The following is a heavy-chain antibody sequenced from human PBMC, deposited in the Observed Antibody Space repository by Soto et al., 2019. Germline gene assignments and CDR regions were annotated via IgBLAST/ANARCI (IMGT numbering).Heavy chain of an antibody. CDR1: GFTFSSYS. D-gene: IGHD6-19*01. V-gene: IGHV3-21*01. CDR3: ARSGIAVALDY. J-gene: IGHJ4*02. Sequence: EVQLVESGGGLVKPGGSLRLSCAASGFTFSSYSMNWVRQAPGKGLEWVSSISSSSSYIYYADSVKGRFTISRDNAKNSLYLQMNSLRVEDSAVYYCARSGIAVALDYWGQGTLVTVSS. CDR2: ISSSSSYI.